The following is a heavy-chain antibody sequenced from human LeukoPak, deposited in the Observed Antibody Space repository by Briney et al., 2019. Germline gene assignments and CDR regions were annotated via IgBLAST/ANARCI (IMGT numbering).Heavy chain of an antibody. J-gene: IGHJ4*02. CDR2: ISAYNGNT. CDR1: GYTFTSYG. D-gene: IGHD1-26*01. V-gene: IGHV1-18*01. CDR3: ARVEWELPTNFDY. Sequence: ASVKVSCKASGYTFTSYGISWVRQAPGQGLEWMGWISAYNGNTNYAQKFQGRVTMTRDTSISTAYMELSRLRSDDTAVYYCARVEWELPTNFDYWGQGTLVTVSS.